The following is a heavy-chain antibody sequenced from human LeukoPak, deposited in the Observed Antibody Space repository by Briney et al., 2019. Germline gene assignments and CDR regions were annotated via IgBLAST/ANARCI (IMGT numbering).Heavy chain of an antibody. CDR3: ARSLRRSGYYSPFDY. J-gene: IGHJ4*02. V-gene: IGHV1-46*01. CDR2: INPSGGST. Sequence: ASVKVSCKASGYTFTSYYMHWVRQAPGQGLEWMGIINPSGGSTSYAQKFQGSVTMTRDTSTSTVYMELSSLRSEDTAVYYCARSLRRSGYYSPFDYWGQGTLVTVSS. CDR1: GYTFTSYY. D-gene: IGHD3-22*01.